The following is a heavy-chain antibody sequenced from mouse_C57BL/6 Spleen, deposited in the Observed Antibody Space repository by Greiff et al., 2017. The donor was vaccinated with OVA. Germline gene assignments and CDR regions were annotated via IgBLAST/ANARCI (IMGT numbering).Heavy chain of an antibody. CDR2: ISSGGSYT. Sequence: EVKLVESGGDLVKPGGSLKLSCAASGFTFSSYGMSWVRQTPDKRLEWVATISSGGSYTYSPDSVKGRFTISRDNAKNTLYLQMSSLKSEDTAMYYCARRGLLEGLYAMDFWGQGTSVTVSS. V-gene: IGHV5-6*02. CDR1: GFTFSSYG. CDR3: ARRGLLEGLYAMDF. D-gene: IGHD2-3*01. J-gene: IGHJ4*01.